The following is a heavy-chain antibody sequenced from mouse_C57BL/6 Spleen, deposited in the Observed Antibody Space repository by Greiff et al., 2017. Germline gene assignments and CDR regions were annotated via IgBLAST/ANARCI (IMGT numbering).Heavy chain of an antibody. J-gene: IGHJ4*01. V-gene: IGHV5-4*01. CDR3: ARDDGPYAMDY. Sequence: EVKLMESGGGLVKPGGSLKLSCAASGFTFSSYAMSWVRQTPEKRLEWVATISDGGSYTYYPDNVKGRFTISRDNAKNNLYLQMSHLKSEDTAMYYCARDDGPYAMDYWGQGTSVTVSS. CDR2: ISDGGSYT. CDR1: GFTFSSYA. D-gene: IGHD2-3*01.